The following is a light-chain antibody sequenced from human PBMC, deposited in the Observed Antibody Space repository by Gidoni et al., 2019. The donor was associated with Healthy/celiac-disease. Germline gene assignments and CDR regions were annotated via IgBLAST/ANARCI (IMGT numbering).Light chain of an antibody. CDR1: RVHSSYA. V-gene: IGLV4-69*01. Sequence: QLVLTQSPSASASLGASVKLTCTLSRVHSSYAIAWNQQQPEKGPRYLMTLNSDGSHSKGDGIPDRFSGSSSGAERYLTISSLQSEDEAYYYCQTWGTGIQVFGGGTKLTVL. J-gene: IGLJ3*02. CDR3: QTWGTGIQV. CDR2: LNSDGSH.